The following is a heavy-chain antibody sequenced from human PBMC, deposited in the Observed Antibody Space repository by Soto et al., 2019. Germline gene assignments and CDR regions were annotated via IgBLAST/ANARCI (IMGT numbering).Heavy chain of an antibody. D-gene: IGHD1-1*01. J-gene: IGHJ3*02. CDR2: ISGSGGST. CDR1: GFTFSSYA. Sequence: GGSLRLSCAASGFTFSSYAMSWVRQAPGKGLEWVSAISGSGGSTYYADSVKGRFTISRDNSKNTLYLHMNSLTAGDTAFYYGAKATATSGGAFESYGQGTIVTVSS. V-gene: IGHV3-23*01. CDR3: AKATATSGGAFES.